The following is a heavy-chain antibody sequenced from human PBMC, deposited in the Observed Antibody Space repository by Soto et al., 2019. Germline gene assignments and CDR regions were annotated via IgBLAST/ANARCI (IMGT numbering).Heavy chain of an antibody. Sequence: QVQLQESGPGLVKPSQTLSLTCTVSGGSISSGGYYWNWIRQHPGKGLEWIGYIYYIGSTYYNPSLKVRFTISLDTSKNPFSLTLSSVTAADRAVYYCARSVFPWGQGTLVTVSS. CDR1: GGSISSGGYY. J-gene: IGHJ5*02. V-gene: IGHV4-31*03. CDR2: IYYIGST. CDR3: ARSVFP.